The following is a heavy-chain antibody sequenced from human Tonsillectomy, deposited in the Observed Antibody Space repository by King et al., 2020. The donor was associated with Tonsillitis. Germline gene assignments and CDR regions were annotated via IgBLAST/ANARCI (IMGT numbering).Heavy chain of an antibody. CDR1: GFPFSSYG. V-gene: IGHV3-30*18. CDR2: ISYDETIK. Sequence: QAQLVESGGGVVQPGRSLRLSCAASGFPFSSYGMHWVRQAPGKGLEWVAVISYDETIKYYADSVKGRFTISRDTSKDTLYLQRNSLRAEDTAVYYCAKDLLVWHPMGAFHIWGQGTMVTVSS. CDR3: AKDLLVWHPMGAFHI. J-gene: IGHJ3*02. D-gene: IGHD6-13*01.